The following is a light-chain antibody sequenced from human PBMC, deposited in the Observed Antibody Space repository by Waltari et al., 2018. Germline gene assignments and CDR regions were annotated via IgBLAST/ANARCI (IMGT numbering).Light chain of an antibody. CDR1: QGVNTN. V-gene: IGKV3-15*01. CDR3: QQYINRPRT. J-gene: IGKJ1*01. CDR2: CAS. Sequence: EIILTQSPATLSVFPGEETSLSCRASQGVNTNLAWYQHKPGQAPRLLIYCASIRATGIPARFRGSGSGTEFTLTISSRQSEDLAVYYCQQYINRPRTFGQGTKVEIK.